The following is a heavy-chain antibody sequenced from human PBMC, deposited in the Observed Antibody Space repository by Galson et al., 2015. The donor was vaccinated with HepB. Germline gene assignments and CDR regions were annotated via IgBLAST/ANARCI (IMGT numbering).Heavy chain of an antibody. Sequence: SLRLSCAASGFTFSSYSMYCVRQAPGKGLEWVQSISSSSSDIYYADSVKGRFTISRDNAKNSLYLQMNSLRAEDTAVYYCARVTGYGDYGWFDPWGQGTLVTVSS. D-gene: IGHD4-17*01. V-gene: IGHV3-21*01. CDR3: ARVTGYGDYGWFDP. CDR1: GFTFSSYS. CDR2: ISSSSSDI. J-gene: IGHJ5*02.